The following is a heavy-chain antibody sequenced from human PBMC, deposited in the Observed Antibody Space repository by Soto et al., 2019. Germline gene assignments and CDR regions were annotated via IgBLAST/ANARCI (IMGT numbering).Heavy chain of an antibody. CDR3: VRDHAVADNWFDP. CDR2: IWYDGSNK. D-gene: IGHD6-19*01. J-gene: IGHJ5*02. V-gene: IGHV3-33*01. CDR1: GFTFSSYG. Sequence: QVQLVESGGGVVQPGRSLRLSCAASGFTFSSYGMHWVRQAPGKGLEWVAVIWYDGSNKYYADSVKGRFTISRDNSKNTLYLQMNSLRAEDTAVYYCVRDHAVADNWFDPWGQGTLVTVSS.